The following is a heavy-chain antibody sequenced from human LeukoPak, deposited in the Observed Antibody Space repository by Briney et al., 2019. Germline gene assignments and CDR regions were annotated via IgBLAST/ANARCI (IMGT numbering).Heavy chain of an antibody. V-gene: IGHV4-38-2*02. CDR3: ARGKREPDPRPQGNPFDY. CDR1: GYSISSGYY. CDR2: IYHSGST. D-gene: IGHD1-14*01. Sequence: SETLSLTCTVSGYSISSGYYWGWIRQPPGKGLEWIGSIYHSGSTYYNPSLKSRVTISVDTSKNQFSLKLSSVTAADTAVYYCARGKREPDPRPQGNPFDYWGQGTLVTVSS. J-gene: IGHJ4*02.